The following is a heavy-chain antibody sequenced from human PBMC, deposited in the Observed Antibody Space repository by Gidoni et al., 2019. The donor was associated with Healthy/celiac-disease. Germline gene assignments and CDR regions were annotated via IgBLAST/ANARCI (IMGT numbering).Heavy chain of an antibody. CDR3: ARGRRVVPAARGYYYYGMDV. CDR2: INHRGST. D-gene: IGHD2-2*01. V-gene: IGHV4-34*01. Sequence: QVQLQQWGAGLLKPSETLSLTCDVYGVSFSGYYWSWIGQPPGNGLEWIGEINHRGSTNYNPSLKSRVTISVDTSKNQFSLKLSSGTAADTAVYYFARGRRVVPAARGYYYYGMDVWGQGTTVTVSS. J-gene: IGHJ6*02. CDR1: GVSFSGYY.